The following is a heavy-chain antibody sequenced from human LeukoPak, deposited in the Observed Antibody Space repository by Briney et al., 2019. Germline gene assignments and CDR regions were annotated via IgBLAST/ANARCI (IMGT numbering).Heavy chain of an antibody. J-gene: IGHJ4*02. Sequence: ASVKVSCKASGYTFIRYHMHWVRQAPGQGLEWVGWIHPNSGKTGYAQKFQGRVTMTRDTSTETAFMELSSLKFDDTAIFYCARGHYGGNRYFDIWGQGTLVTVSS. D-gene: IGHD4-23*01. CDR3: ARGHYGGNRYFDI. CDR2: IHPNSGKT. V-gene: IGHV1-8*01. CDR1: GYTFIRYH.